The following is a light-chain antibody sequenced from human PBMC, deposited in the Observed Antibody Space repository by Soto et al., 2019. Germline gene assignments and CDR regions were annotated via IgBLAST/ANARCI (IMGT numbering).Light chain of an antibody. Sequence: EIVLTQSPGTLSLSPGERATLSCRATQSVASDYVAWYQQKPGPAPRLLISGASSRATDIPDRFSGSGSGTAFPLTISRLETEDFAVYYCKLYHSLSLTFGPGTKVEAK. J-gene: IGKJ1*01. CDR2: GAS. CDR1: QSVASDY. V-gene: IGKV3-20*01. CDR3: KLYHSLSLT.